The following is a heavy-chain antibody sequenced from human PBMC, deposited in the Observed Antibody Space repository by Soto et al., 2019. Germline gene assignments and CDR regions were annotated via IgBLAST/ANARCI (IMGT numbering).Heavy chain of an antibody. J-gene: IGHJ5*02. Sequence: QITLKESGPTLVKPTQTLTLTCTFSGFSLSTSGVGVGWIRQPPGKALEWLALIYWDDDKRYSPSLKSRLTIPKDTSKNQVVLTMTNMDPVDTATYCCAHSLWFGDFSWFDPWGRGTLVTVSS. CDR3: AHSLWFGDFSWFDP. CDR2: IYWDDDK. V-gene: IGHV2-5*02. D-gene: IGHD3-10*01. CDR1: GFSLSTSGVG.